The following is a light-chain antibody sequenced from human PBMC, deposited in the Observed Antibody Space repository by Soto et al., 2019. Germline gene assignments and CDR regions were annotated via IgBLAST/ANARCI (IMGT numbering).Light chain of an antibody. CDR3: QPYGSSPFT. J-gene: IGKJ3*01. Sequence: EVVLTQSPVTLSLSPGERATLSCRASQSVSSPYLAWYQQKPGQPPRLLIYGASSRATDIPDRFIGSGSGTEFTLTIARLAPGDFVLYYCQPYGSSPFTFGPGTKVYI. V-gene: IGKV3-20*01. CDR2: GAS. CDR1: QSVSSPY.